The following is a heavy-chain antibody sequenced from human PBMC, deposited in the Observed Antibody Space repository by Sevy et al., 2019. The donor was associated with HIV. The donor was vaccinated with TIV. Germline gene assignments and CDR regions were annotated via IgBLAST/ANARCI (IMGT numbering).Heavy chain of an antibody. Sequence: SETLSLTCTVSGGSISSYYWSWIRQPPGKGLEWIGYIYYSGSTNYNPSLKSRVTISVDTSKNQFSLKLSSVTAADTAVYYCARVGYYDSSSSLNFDYWGQGTLVTVSS. D-gene: IGHD3-22*01. CDR3: ARVGYYDSSSSLNFDY. J-gene: IGHJ4*02. V-gene: IGHV4-59*01. CDR2: IYYSGST. CDR1: GGSISSYY.